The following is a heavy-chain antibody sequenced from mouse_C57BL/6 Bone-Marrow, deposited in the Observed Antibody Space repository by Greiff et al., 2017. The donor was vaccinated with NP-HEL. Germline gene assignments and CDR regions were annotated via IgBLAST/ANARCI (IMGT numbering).Heavy chain of an antibody. Sequence: EVQLQQSGAELVRPGASVKLSCTASGFNIKDDYMHWVKQRPEQGLEWIGWIDPENGDTEYASKFQGKATITADTSSNTAYLQLSSLTSEDTAVYYCTTELSYYYGSSLHWYFDVWGTGTTVTVSS. J-gene: IGHJ1*03. V-gene: IGHV14-4*01. CDR1: GFNIKDDY. CDR3: TTELSYYYGSSLHWYFDV. CDR2: IDPENGDT. D-gene: IGHD1-1*01.